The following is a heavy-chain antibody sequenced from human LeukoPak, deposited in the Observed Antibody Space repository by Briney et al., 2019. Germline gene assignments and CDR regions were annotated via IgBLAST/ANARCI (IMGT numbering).Heavy chain of an antibody. CDR2: ISSSSSYI. CDR1: GFTFSSYA. D-gene: IGHD3-10*01. CDR3: ARDQALLWFGELLRDSYYYYYGMDV. V-gene: IGHV3-21*01. J-gene: IGHJ6*02. Sequence: GGSLRLSCAASGFTFSSYAMSWVRQAPGKGLEWVSSISSSSSYIYYADSVKGRFTISRDNAKNSLYLQMNSLRAEDTAVYYCARDQALLWFGELLRDSYYYYYGMDVWGQGTTVTVSS.